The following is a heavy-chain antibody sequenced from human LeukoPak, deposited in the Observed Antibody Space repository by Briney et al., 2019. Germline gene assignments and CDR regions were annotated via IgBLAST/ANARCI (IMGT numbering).Heavy chain of an antibody. V-gene: IGHV3-23*01. Sequence: GGALRLSFSASGVPFYSDAMRWGRPAPGEGGGGGSAISGSGGSTYYADSVKGRFTISRDNSKNTLYLQMNSLRAEATAVYYCAKDKSGYSGYDRGYFDYWGQGTLVTVSS. J-gene: IGHJ4*02. CDR1: GVPFYSDA. CDR3: AKDKSGYSGYDRGYFDY. D-gene: IGHD5-12*01. CDR2: ISGSGGST.